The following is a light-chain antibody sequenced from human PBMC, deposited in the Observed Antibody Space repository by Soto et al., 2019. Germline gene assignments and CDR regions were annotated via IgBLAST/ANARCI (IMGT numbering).Light chain of an antibody. CDR1: NSNIGSNA. CDR2: YNV. V-gene: IGLV1-36*01. J-gene: IGLJ7*01. Sequence: QSVLTQSPSVSGAPRQSVNISCSGNNSNIGSNAVHWYRQLPGKAPKLLMYYNVMLPSGVSDRFSGSKSGTSASLAISGLQSEDEGDYYCATWDDRLTAWVFGGGTQLTVL. CDR3: ATWDDRLTAWV.